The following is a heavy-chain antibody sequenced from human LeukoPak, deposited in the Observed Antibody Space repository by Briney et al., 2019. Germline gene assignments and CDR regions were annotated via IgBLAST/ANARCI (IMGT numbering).Heavy chain of an antibody. CDR3: ARARGGSGSTNIDV. D-gene: IGHD3-10*01. V-gene: IGHV4-59*01. Sequence: SLRRSRPSPVSAGAITCDDWSWIRPPPGRGQGWSGYIYYSGSTNSNASLQSRVTISVDTSKTQFSLKLSSVTAADTAVYHCARARGGSGSTNIDVWGQGTTVTVSS. J-gene: IGHJ6*02. CDR2: IYYSGST. CDR1: AGAITCDD.